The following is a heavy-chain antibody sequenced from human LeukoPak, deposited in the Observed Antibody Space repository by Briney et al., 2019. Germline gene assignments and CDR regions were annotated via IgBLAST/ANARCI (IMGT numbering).Heavy chain of an antibody. CDR1: GGTFSSYA. CDR2: IIPIFGAA. D-gene: IGHD2-21*02. J-gene: IGHJ3*02. CDR3: AREEREYCGGDCNDAFDI. Sequence: SVKVSCKASGGTFSSYAISWVRQAPGQGLEWMGGIIPIFGAANYAQKFQGRVTITADESTSTAYMELSSLRSEDTAVYYCAREEREYCGGDCNDAFDIWGQGTMVTVSS. V-gene: IGHV1-69*13.